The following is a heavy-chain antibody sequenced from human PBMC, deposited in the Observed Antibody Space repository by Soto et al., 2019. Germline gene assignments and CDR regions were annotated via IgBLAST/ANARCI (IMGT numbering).Heavy chain of an antibody. CDR3: GSSASPDAY. J-gene: IGHJ4*02. V-gene: IGHV3-64D*06. Sequence: HPGGSLRLSCSASGFTFSSYAMHWVRQAPGKGLEYVSAISSNRSSTYYADSVKGRFTISRDNSKNTLYLQMNSLGAEDTAVYYCGSSASPDAYWGQGTLVTVSS. D-gene: IGHD3-22*01. CDR1: GFTFSSYA. CDR2: ISSNRSST.